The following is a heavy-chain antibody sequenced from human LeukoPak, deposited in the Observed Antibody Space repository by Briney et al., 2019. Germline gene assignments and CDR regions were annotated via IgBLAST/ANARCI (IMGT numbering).Heavy chain of an antibody. Sequence: PGGSLRLSCEASGFTFSSYSMNWVRQAPGKGLEWVANIKQDGSEQYYVDSVKGRFTISRDNAKNSLSLQMNSLRAEDTAVYYCARPLMYYYGSETYFWFDPWGQGTLVTVSS. J-gene: IGHJ5*02. D-gene: IGHD3-10*01. CDR1: GFTFSSYS. V-gene: IGHV3-7*01. CDR3: ARPLMYYYGSETYFWFDP. CDR2: IKQDGSEQ.